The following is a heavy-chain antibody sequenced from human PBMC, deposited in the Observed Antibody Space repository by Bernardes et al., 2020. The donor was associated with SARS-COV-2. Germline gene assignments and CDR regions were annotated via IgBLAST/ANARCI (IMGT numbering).Heavy chain of an antibody. V-gene: IGHV5-10-1*01. J-gene: IGHJ6*02. CDR1: EYNVATYW. CDR2: IDPSDSYA. Sequence: GASLKISCKGSEYNVATYWITWVRQMPGKGLEWLGRIDPSDSYAIYSPSFQGHVTLSVDKSISTAYLHWSSLKASDTAIYYCARPLVSGSYYYYYGMDVWGQGTAVTVSS. CDR3: ARPLVSGSYYYYYGMDV. D-gene: IGHD2-15*01.